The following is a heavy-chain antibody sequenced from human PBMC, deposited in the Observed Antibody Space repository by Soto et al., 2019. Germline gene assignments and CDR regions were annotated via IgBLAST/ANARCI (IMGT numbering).Heavy chain of an antibody. CDR2: INPNSGGT. Sequence: GASVKVSCKASGYTFTGYYMHWVRQAPGQGLEWMGWINPNSGGTNYAQKFQGRVTMTRDTSISTAYMELSRLRSDDTAVYYCARGRIAARINWFDPWGQGTLVTVSS. J-gene: IGHJ5*02. D-gene: IGHD6-6*01. V-gene: IGHV1-2*02. CDR1: GYTFTGYY. CDR3: ARGRIAARINWFDP.